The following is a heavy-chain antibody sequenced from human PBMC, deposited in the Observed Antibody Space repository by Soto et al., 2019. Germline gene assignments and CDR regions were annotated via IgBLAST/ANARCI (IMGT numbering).Heavy chain of an antibody. CDR1: GYTFTSYA. CDR2: INAGNGNT. J-gene: IGHJ4*02. Sequence: QVQLVQSGAEVKKPGASVKVSRKASGYTFTSYAMHWVRQAPGQRLEWMGWINAGNGNTKYSQKFQGRVTITRDTSASTAYMELSSLRSEDTAVYYCARDLLATTSFWGQGTLVTVSS. CDR3: ARDLLATTSF. D-gene: IGHD5-12*01. V-gene: IGHV1-3*01.